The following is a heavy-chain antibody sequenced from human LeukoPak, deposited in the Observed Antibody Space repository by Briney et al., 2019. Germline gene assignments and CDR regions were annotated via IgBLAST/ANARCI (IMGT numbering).Heavy chain of an antibody. Sequence: RAGGSLRLSCAASGFTFSSYSMNWVRQAPGKGLEWVSSISSSSSYIYYADSVKGRFTISRDNAKNSLYLQMNSLRAEDTAVYYCARFRSQMIVVVTPNYYYYGMDVWGQGTTVTVSS. J-gene: IGHJ6*02. D-gene: IGHD3-22*01. CDR1: GFTFSSYS. CDR2: ISSSSSYI. CDR3: ARFRSQMIVVVTPNYYYYGMDV. V-gene: IGHV3-21*01.